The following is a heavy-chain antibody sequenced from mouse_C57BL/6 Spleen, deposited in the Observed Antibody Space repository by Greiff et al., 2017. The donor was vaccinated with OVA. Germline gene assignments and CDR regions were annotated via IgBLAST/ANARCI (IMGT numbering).Heavy chain of an antibody. J-gene: IGHJ3*01. Sequence: EVMLVESGGGLVQPGGSLSLSCAASGFTFTDYYMSWVRQPPGKALEWLGFIRNKANGYTTEYSASVKGRFTISRDNSQSILYLQMNALRAEDSATYYCARSPSNWDGFAYWGQGTLVTVSA. CDR3: ARSPSNWDGFAY. CDR1: GFTFTDYY. V-gene: IGHV7-3*01. CDR2: IRNKANGYTT. D-gene: IGHD4-1*01.